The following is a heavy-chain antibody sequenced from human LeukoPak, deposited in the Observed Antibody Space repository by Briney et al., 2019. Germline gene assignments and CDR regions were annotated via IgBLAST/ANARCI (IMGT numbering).Heavy chain of an antibody. V-gene: IGHV3-23*01. D-gene: IGHD2-2*01. CDR2: ISGSGGST. CDR3: ASLGYCSSTSCYSGVNYYYGMDV. Sequence: GGSLRLSCAASGFTFSSYAMSWVRQAPGKGLEWVSAISGSGGSTYYADSVKGRFTISRDNAKNSLYLQMNSLRAEDTAVCYCASLGYCSSTSCYSGVNYYYGMDVWGQGTTVTVSS. CDR1: GFTFSSYA. J-gene: IGHJ6*02.